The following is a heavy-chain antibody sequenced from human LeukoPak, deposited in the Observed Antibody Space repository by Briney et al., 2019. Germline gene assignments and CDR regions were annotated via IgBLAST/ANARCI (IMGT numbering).Heavy chain of an antibody. J-gene: IGHJ4*02. V-gene: IGHV4-59*01. D-gene: IGHD1-14*01. CDR3: ARGTTRATFGY. CDR2: IYYSGST. Sequence: SETLSLTCTVSGGSISSYYWSWIRQPPGKGLEWIGYIYYSGSTNYNPSLKSRVTISVDTSKNQFSLKLSSVTAADTAVYYCARGTTRATFGYWGQGTLVTVSS. CDR1: GGSISSYY.